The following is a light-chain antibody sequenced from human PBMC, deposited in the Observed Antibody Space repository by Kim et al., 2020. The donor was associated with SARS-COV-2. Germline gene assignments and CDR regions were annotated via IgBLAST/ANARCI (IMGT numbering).Light chain of an antibody. J-gene: IGKJ1*01. V-gene: IGKV3-15*01. Sequence: EIVMTQSPATLSVSPGERVILSCRASQSVRDNLAWYQQKPDQSPRLLIYAAYTRATGIPARFSGRGSGTEFSLTITSLQSEDFAVYYCQQYNNWPQTFGQGTKVDIK. CDR3: QQYNNWPQT. CDR2: AAY. CDR1: QSVRDN.